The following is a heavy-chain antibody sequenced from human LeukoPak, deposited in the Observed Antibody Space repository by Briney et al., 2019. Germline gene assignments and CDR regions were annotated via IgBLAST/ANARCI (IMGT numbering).Heavy chain of an antibody. CDR1: GFTFDDYA. J-gene: IGHJ6*03. D-gene: IGHD2-2*01. CDR3: ANDSALVIPNAYMDV. Sequence: PGGSLRLSCAASGFTFDDYAMHWVRQAPGKGLEWVSLITWDGGSTYYADSLKGRFTISRDNSKNSLYLQMNSLRAEDTALYYCANDSALVIPNAYMDVWGKGTTVTVSS. CDR2: ITWDGGST. V-gene: IGHV3-43D*03.